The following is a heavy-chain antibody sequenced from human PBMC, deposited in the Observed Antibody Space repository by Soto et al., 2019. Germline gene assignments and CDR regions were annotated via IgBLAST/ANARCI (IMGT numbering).Heavy chain of an antibody. CDR1: GGTFSSYA. D-gene: IGHD3-16*02. V-gene: IGHV1-69*12. CDR3: ARDSGNDYVWGSYRSTTFDY. J-gene: IGHJ4*02. Sequence: QVQLVQSGAEAKKPGSSVKVSCKASGGTFSSYAISWVRQAPGQGLEWMGGIIPIFGTANYAQKFQGRVTITADESTSTAYMELSSLRSEDTAVYFCARDSGNDYVWGSYRSTTFDYWGQGTLVTVSS. CDR2: IIPIFGTA.